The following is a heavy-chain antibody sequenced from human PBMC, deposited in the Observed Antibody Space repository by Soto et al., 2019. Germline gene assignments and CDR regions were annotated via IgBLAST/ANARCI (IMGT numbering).Heavy chain of an antibody. CDR1: GFTFSSFG. Sequence: GGSLRLSCAASGFTFSSFGMHWVRQAPGKGLEYVSAVTDDGARTFYADSVKGRFTISRDNSKNTLYLQMGSLRADDMAVYYFACVFPDSSGFYYDYWGQG. J-gene: IGHJ4*02. CDR3: ACVFPDSSGFYYDY. CDR2: VTDDGART. V-gene: IGHV3-64*02. D-gene: IGHD3-22*01.